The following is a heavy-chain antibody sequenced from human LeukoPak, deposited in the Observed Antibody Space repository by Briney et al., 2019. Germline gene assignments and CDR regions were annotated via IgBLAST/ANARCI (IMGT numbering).Heavy chain of an antibody. D-gene: IGHD2-2*03. CDR1: GCTFSNYW. CDR3: ARDWIGRGQTPYYFDY. V-gene: IGHV3-7*01. J-gene: IGHJ4*02. Sequence: GGSLRLSCAASGCTFSNYWMRGGRQAPGKGVGRGANIKQDGSEKYYVDSVKGRFTISRDNAKNSLYLQMSSLRAEDTAVYYCARDWIGRGQTPYYFDYWGQGTLVTVSS. CDR2: IKQDGSEK.